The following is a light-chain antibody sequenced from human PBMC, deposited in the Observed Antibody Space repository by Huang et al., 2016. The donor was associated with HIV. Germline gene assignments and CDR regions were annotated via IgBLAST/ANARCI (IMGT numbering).Light chain of an antibody. CDR1: QAVSSAY. J-gene: IGKJ2*01. Sequence: EVVLTQSPGTLSLSPGEGATLSCRASQAVSSAYFAWYQHKPGQAPRLLIYGASSRAAGIPDRFSGSGSGTDLTLTISRVEPEDFAVYYCQQYGNSASYTFGQGTKLEIK. CDR2: GAS. V-gene: IGKV3-20*01. CDR3: QQYGNSASYT.